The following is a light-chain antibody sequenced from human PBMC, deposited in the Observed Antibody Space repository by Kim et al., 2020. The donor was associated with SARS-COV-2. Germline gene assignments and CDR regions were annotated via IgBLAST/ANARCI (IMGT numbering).Light chain of an antibody. CDR3: NSWDSSGAPWV. J-gene: IGLJ3*02. V-gene: IGLV3-19*01. CDR2: GKN. Sequence: SSELTQDPAVSVALGQTVRITCQGDSLRSYYASWYQQKPGQAPVLVIYGKNSRPSGIPDRFSGSSSGNTASLTITGAQAADEADYYCNSWDSSGAPWVFGGGTKLTVL. CDR1: SLRSYY.